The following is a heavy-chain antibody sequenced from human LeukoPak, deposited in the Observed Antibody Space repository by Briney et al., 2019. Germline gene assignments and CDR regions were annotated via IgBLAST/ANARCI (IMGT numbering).Heavy chain of an antibody. CDR1: GFTFSSYE. CDR2: ISSSGSTI. CDR3: ARWRVVPAATXFDY. Sequence: GGSLRLSCAASGFTFSSYEMNWVRQAPGKGLEWVSYISSSGSTIYYADSVKGRFTISRDNAKNSLYLQMNSLRAEDTAVYYCARWRVVPAATXFDYWGQGTLXTXXS. J-gene: IGHJ4*02. D-gene: IGHD2-2*01. V-gene: IGHV3-48*03.